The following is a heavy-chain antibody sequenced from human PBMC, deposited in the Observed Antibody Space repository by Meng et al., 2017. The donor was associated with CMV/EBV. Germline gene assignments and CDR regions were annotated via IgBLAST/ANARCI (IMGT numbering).Heavy chain of an antibody. D-gene: IGHD3-3*01. CDR2: INHSGSA. J-gene: IGHJ5*02. CDR1: GGSFSSYY. Sequence: SETLSLTCAVYGGSFSSYYWSWIRQPPGKGLEWNGEINHSGSANYNPSLKSRVSISVDTSKNQFSLKLSSVTAADTAVYYCARGRGNDFWSGYSTTEFDPWGQGTLVTVSS. CDR3: ARGRGNDFWSGYSTTEFDP. V-gene: IGHV4-34*01.